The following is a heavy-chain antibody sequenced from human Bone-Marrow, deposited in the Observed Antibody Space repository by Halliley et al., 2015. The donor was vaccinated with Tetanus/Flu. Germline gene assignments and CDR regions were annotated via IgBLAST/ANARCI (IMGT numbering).Heavy chain of an antibody. CDR2: VYYSGRP. Sequence: GYVYYSGRPTYTPSLKSRVTISVDTSKKQFSLKLRSMTAADTAVYHCARGPVGDSSGWDYFDPWGQGTAVTVSS. CDR3: ARGPVGDSSGWDYFDP. V-gene: IGHV4-59*09. D-gene: IGHD3-22*01. J-gene: IGHJ5*02.